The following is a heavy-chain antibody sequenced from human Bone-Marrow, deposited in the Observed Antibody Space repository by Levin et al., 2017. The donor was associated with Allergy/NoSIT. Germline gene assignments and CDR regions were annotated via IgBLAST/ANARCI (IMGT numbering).Heavy chain of an antibody. CDR3: ARDPRDNGGYYVWFDP. Sequence: SQTLSLTCTVSGGSIRSSNYNWGWIRQPPGKGLEWVGSIYYSGSTYYNPSGSTYYNPSLESRVTISVDTSKNQFSLNLSSVTAADTAIYYCARDPRDNGGYYVWFDPWGQGTLVTVSS. CDR1: GGSIRSSNYN. D-gene: IGHD3-22*01. V-gene: IGHV4-39*07. CDR2: IYYSGSTYYNPSGST. J-gene: IGHJ5*02.